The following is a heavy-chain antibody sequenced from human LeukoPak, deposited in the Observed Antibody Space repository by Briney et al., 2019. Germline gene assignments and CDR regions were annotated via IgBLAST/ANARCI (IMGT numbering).Heavy chain of an antibody. V-gene: IGHV1-69*13. CDR1: GGTFSSYA. CDR2: IIPIFGTA. CDR3: AREENSSSWYEDIDPSSYYYYGMDV. D-gene: IGHD6-13*01. Sequence: SVKASCKASGGTFSSYAISWVRQAPGQGLEWMGGIIPIFGTANYAQKFQGRVTITADESTSTAYMELSSLRSEDTAVYYCAREENSSSWYEDIDPSSYYYYGMDVWGQGTTVTVSS. J-gene: IGHJ6*02.